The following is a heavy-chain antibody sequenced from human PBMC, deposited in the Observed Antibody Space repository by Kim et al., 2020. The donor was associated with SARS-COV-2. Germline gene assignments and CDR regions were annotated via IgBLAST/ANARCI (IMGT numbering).Heavy chain of an antibody. D-gene: IGHD3-10*01. J-gene: IGHJ6*02. Sequence: GGSLRLSCAASGFTFSSYAMSWVRQAPGKGLEWVSAISGSGGSTYYADSVKGRFTISRDNSKNTLYLQMNSLRAEDTAVYYCAKVSLWFGEKLGGMDVWGQGTTVTVSS. CDR2: ISGSGGST. V-gene: IGHV3-23*01. CDR1: GFTFSSYA. CDR3: AKVSLWFGEKLGGMDV.